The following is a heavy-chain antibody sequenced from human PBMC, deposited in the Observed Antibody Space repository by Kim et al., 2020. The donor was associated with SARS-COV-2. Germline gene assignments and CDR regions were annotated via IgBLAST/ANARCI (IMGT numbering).Heavy chain of an antibody. CDR3: ARVLWFGEALYYFDY. V-gene: IGHV4-39*06. D-gene: IGHD3-10*01. Sequence: PHLKSRVTRSVDTSKNQCPLKLGSVTAADTAVYYCARVLWFGEALYYFDYWGQGTLVTVSS. J-gene: IGHJ4*02.